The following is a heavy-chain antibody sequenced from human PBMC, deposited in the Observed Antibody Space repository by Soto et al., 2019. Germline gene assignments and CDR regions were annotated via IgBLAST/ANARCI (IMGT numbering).Heavy chain of an antibody. D-gene: IGHD4-17*01. CDR3: APTRYDYGDDAVGY. Sequence: EVQLLEYGGGLVQRGESLRLSCVASGFTFNKYAMTWVRQASGKGLEWVSSISGRSSTTYYADSVKGRFTISRDNSKNTVYLHLNTLRTEDTAVYYCAPTRYDYGDDAVGYWGQGTLVTVSS. J-gene: IGHJ4*01. CDR1: GFTFNKYA. V-gene: IGHV3-23*01. CDR2: ISGRSSTT.